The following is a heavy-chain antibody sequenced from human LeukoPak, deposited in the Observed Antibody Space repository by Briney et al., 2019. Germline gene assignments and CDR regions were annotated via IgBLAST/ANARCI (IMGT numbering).Heavy chain of an antibody. V-gene: IGHV3-23*01. CDR2: ISDSGGST. Sequence: GGSLRLSCAASGFTFSSYAMSWVRQDPGKGLEWITAISDSGGSTYYADSVKGRFTISRDNSKNTLFLQMNSLRAEDTAIYYCAKRFSSGWRYAFDIWGQGTMVTVSS. D-gene: IGHD6-19*01. CDR1: GFTFSSYA. CDR3: AKRFSSGWRYAFDI. J-gene: IGHJ3*02.